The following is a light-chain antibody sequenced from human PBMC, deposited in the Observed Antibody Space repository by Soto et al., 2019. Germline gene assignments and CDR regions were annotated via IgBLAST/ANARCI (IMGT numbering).Light chain of an antibody. CDR1: SSNIGSNY. Sequence: QSVLTQPPSASGTPGQRVTISCSGSSSNIGSNYVYWYQQLPGTAPKLLIYRNNQRPSGVPDRFSGSKSGTSASLAISGLLSEDEADYYCAAWDDSLSGPVYVFGTGTKLTVL. CDR2: RNN. CDR3: AAWDDSLSGPVYV. J-gene: IGLJ1*01. V-gene: IGLV1-47*01.